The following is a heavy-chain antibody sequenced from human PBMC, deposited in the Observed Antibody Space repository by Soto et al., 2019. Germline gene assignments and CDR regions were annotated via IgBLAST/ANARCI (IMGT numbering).Heavy chain of an antibody. CDR1: GGSFSGYY. D-gene: IGHD6-13*01. CDR2: INHSGST. J-gene: IGHJ5*02. V-gene: IGHV4-34*01. Sequence: SETLSLTCAVYGGSFSGYYWSWIRQPPGKGLEWIGEINHSGSTNYNPSLKSRVTISVDTSKNQFSLKLSSVTAADTAVYYCARALKGTRRYSSSWYWFDPWGQGTLVTVSS. CDR3: ARALKGTRRYSSSWYWFDP.